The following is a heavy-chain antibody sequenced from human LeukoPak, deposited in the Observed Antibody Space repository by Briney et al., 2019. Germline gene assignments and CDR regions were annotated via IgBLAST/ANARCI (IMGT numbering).Heavy chain of an antibody. CDR3: ARGYRSKYYYDSSTYSDY. D-gene: IGHD3-22*01. Sequence: QPGGSLKLSCAASGFTFSAYEMNWVRQAPGKGLEWVSYISSRADTIYYADSVKGRFTISRDGAKNSLYLQMNSLRAEDTAVYYCARGYRSKYYYDSSTYSDYWGQGTLVAVS. CDR2: ISSRADTI. V-gene: IGHV3-48*03. J-gene: IGHJ4*02. CDR1: GFTFSAYE.